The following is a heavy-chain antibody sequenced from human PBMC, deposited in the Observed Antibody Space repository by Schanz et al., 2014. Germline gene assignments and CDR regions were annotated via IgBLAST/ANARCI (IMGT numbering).Heavy chain of an antibody. CDR3: AKVWKDHRIAGRPGWSDGMDV. D-gene: IGHD6-6*01. Sequence: EVQLVESGGGLVKPGGSLRLSCAASGFTFSSYGMNWVRQAPGKGLEWVSYISRSSSYIYYADSMKGRFTISRDNAKNSLYLQMNSLRPEDTAVYYCAKVWKDHRIAGRPGWSDGMDVWGQGTTVTVSS. CDR1: GFTFSSYG. J-gene: IGHJ6*02. CDR2: ISRSSSYI. V-gene: IGHV3-21*04.